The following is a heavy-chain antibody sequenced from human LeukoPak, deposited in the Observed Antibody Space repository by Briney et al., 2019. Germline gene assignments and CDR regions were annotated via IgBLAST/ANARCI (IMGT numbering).Heavy chain of an antibody. CDR3: ARVRYGGYDFDQ. CDR1: GVTLSDHH. V-gene: IGHV3-72*01. J-gene: IGHJ4*02. D-gene: IGHD4-17*01. CDR2: SRNKANSYTT. Sequence: GSLRLSCAASGVTLSDHHMDWVRQPPGRGLEGIGRSRNKANSYTTEYAASVKGRFAISRDDSNNSLYLQMNSLKSEDTAVYYCARVRYGGYDFDQWGQGTLVTVSS.